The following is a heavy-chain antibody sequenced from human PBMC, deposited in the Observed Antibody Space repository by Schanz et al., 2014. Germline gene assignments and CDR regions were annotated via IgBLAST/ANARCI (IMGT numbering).Heavy chain of an antibody. D-gene: IGHD3-10*01. CDR3: ARPALWFGDNCFDP. Sequence: EVQLLESGGGLVQPGGSLRLSCAASGFTFSAYAMTWVRQIPGKGLEWVSAISASGGTTYYADSVKGRLTISRDDAKNTLYLQMNSLRAEDTAVYYCARPALWFGDNCFDPWGQGTLVTVSS. V-gene: IGHV3-23*01. J-gene: IGHJ5*02. CDR2: ISASGGTT. CDR1: GFTFSAYA.